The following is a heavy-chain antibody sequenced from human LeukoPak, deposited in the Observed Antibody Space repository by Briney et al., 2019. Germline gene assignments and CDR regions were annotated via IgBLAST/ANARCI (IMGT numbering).Heavy chain of an antibody. V-gene: IGHV4-39*01. D-gene: IGHD6-19*01. CDR3: ARRAVAGTVDAFDI. Sequence: RPSETLSLTCTVSGGSISSSSYYWGWIRQPPGKGLEWIGSIYYSGSTYYNPSLKSRVTISVDTSKNQFSLKLSSVTAADTAVYYCARRAVAGTVDAFDIWGQGTMSPSPQ. J-gene: IGHJ3*02. CDR2: IYYSGST. CDR1: GGSISSSSYY.